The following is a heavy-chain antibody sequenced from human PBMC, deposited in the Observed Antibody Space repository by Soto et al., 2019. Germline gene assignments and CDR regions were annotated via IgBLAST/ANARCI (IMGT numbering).Heavy chain of an antibody. D-gene: IGHD6-19*01. Sequence: ASVKVSCKASGYTFTGYYMHWVRQAPGQGLEWMGWINPNSGGTNYAQKFQGRVTMTRDTSISTAYMELSRLRSDDTAVHYCALRASSGWSSFDYWGQGTLVTVSS. CDR3: ALRASSGWSSFDY. V-gene: IGHV1-2*02. CDR2: INPNSGGT. CDR1: GYTFTGYY. J-gene: IGHJ4*02.